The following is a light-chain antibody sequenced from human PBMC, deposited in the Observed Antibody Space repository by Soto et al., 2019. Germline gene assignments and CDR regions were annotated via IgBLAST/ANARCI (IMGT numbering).Light chain of an antibody. CDR1: QSVYNNY. J-gene: IGKJ4*01. Sequence: EIVLTQSPGTLSLSPGERVTLSCRASQSVYNNYLAWYQQRPGQAPRTLIYGASSRATGIPDSFSGSGSGTDFTLSISGLEPEDSAVYYCQQYGNSLTFGGGTKVEIK. V-gene: IGKV3-20*01. CDR2: GAS. CDR3: QQYGNSLT.